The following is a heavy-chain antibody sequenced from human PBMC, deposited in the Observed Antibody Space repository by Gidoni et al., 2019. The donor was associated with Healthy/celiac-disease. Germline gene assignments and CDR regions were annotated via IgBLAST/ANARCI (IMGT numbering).Heavy chain of an antibody. CDR3: ARDGKGPPDYYYYGMDV. J-gene: IGHJ6*02. D-gene: IGHD2-15*01. CDR2: ISAYNGNT. CDR1: GYPFTSYC. Sequence: QVQLVQSGAEVKKPGASVKVSCKASGYPFTSYCISWVRQAPGQGLEWMGWISAYNGNTNYAQKLQGRVTMTTDTSTSTAYMELRSLRSDDTAVYYCARDGKGPPDYYYYGMDVWGQGTTVTVSS. V-gene: IGHV1-18*01.